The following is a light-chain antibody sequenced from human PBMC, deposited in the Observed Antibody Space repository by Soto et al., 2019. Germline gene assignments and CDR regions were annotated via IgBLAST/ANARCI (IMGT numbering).Light chain of an antibody. CDR1: QNVNIN. V-gene: IGKV3D-15*01. CDR3: HQYQDRPPLT. J-gene: IGKJ4*01. CDR2: GAS. Sequence: EIVMTQSPVTLSVSPGERVTLSCRASQNVNINLAWYQQRPGQAPRVLIYGASNRASGIPDRFSGSGSGTVFTLTISSLEPNDFSLYYCHQYQDRPPLTFGGGTRVEIK.